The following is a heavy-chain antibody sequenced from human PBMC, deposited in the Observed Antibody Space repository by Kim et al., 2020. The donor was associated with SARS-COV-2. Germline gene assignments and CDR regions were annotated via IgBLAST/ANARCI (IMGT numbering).Heavy chain of an antibody. CDR1: GGSFSGYY. CDR3: ARRRSLPGFGELLG. CDR2: INHSGST. Sequence: SETLSLTCAVYGGSFSGYYWSWIRQPPGKGLEWIGEINHSGSTNYNPSLKSRVTISVDTSKNQFSLKLSSVTAADTAVYYCARRRSLPGFGELLGWGQGTLVTVSS. J-gene: IGHJ4*02. V-gene: IGHV4-34*01. D-gene: IGHD3-10*01.